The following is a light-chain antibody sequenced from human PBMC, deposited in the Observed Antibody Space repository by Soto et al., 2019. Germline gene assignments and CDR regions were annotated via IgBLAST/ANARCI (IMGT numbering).Light chain of an antibody. Sequence: DIQMTQSPSSLSASVGDRVTITCRASQTISSYLNWYQQKPGKAPKLLIYTASNLQSGVPLRFSGSGSGTDFTLSISSLQPEDIATYYCQQSYSTPNTVGQGTKLEIK. CDR2: TAS. CDR1: QTISSY. CDR3: QQSYSTPNT. V-gene: IGKV1-39*01. J-gene: IGKJ2*01.